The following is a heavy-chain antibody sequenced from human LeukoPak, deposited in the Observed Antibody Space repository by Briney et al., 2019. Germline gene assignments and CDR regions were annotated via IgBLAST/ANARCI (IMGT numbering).Heavy chain of an antibody. Sequence: GRSLRLSCAASGFTFDDYAMHWVRQAPGKGLGWVSGISGIVGSIGYADSVRGRFTISRDNAKNSLYLQMNSLRAEDTALYYCAKDMVKGNYGSGSYHYWGQGTLVTVSS. CDR3: AKDMVKGNYGSGSYHY. J-gene: IGHJ4*02. D-gene: IGHD3-10*01. CDR2: ISGIVGSI. CDR1: GFTFDDYA. V-gene: IGHV3-9*01.